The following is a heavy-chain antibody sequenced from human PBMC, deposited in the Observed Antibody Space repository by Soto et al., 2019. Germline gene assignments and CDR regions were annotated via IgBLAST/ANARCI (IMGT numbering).Heavy chain of an antibody. CDR1: CGSSSSGGYY. CDR2: IYQSGTP. V-gene: IGHV4-31*03. D-gene: IGHD2-21*02. Sequence: SETLCLTCTVSCGSSSSGGYYWNWIRQYPGKGLEWIAYIYQSGTPYYNPSLKSRATISIDRSKNQFSLMLDSVTAADTAVYYCARDLRLDSWGPGTLVTVSS. J-gene: IGHJ4*02. CDR3: ARDLRLDS.